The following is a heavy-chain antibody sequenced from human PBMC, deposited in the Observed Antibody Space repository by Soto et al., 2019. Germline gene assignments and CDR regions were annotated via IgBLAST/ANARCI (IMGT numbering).Heavy chain of an antibody. CDR3: VSNDMAWFVP. J-gene: IGHJ5*02. CDR2: AKLSPKNYGT. V-gene: IGHV3-72*01. Sequence: GGSRRPSCAASGFSFSSYYTHWGRQAPGKGPEWVARAKLSPKNYGTAYAASARGRFTISRDDSQSTLFLQMNNLKTDHTAVSYCVSNDMAWFVPWGQGTLVTVSS. CDR1: GFSFSSYY.